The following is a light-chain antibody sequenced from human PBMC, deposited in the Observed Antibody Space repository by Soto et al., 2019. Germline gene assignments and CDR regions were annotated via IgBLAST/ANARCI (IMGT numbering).Light chain of an antibody. CDR3: MPSTPDPWT. CDR1: QSLLHRNGKTY. CDR2: GVS. V-gene: IGKV2D-29*01. J-gene: IGKJ1*01. Sequence: DIVMTQTPLSLSVTPGQPASISCESSQSLLHRNGKTYLYWYLQKPGQPPQLLIYGVSNRFSGVPERFSGSGSVTDFTLKISRVEAEDVGVYYCMPSTPDPWTSGQGTKVEI.